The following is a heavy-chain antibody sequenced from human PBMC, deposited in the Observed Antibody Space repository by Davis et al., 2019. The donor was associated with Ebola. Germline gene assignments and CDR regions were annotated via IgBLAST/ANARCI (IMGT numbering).Heavy chain of an antibody. J-gene: IGHJ4*02. CDR2: IRPDGSER. V-gene: IGHV3-7*03. CDR3: LTTSRSIPHDY. D-gene: IGHD1-1*01. Sequence: GESLKTSCAASGFDFSNYWMCWVRQVPGKGLEWVGNIRPDGSERQYVDSLKGRFTISRDNARNLVYLQIDSLRVEDTAVYYCLTTSRSIPHDYWGQGSLVTVSS. CDR1: GFDFSNYW.